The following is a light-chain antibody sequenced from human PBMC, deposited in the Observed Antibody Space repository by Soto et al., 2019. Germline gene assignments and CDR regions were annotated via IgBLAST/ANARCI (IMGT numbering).Light chain of an antibody. CDR3: QQSNSNLYT. Sequence: DIQMTQSPSSLSASVGDRVTITCRASQNINSYLNWYQKKPGKAPKLQIYAAASLQTGVPSRFTVSRSGPDSALTISSPQREYFATDYCQQSNSNLYTFGEGTKLEIK. CDR1: QNINSY. V-gene: IGKV1-39*01. CDR2: AAA. J-gene: IGKJ2*01.